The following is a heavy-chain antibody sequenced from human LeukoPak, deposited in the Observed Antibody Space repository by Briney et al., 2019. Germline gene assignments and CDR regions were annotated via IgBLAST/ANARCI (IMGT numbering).Heavy chain of an antibody. D-gene: IGHD6-13*01. J-gene: IGHJ4*02. CDR3: AKRGHYSINWYHYFDY. CDR1: GFTFTTYG. V-gene: IGHV3-30*18. CDR2: IASNGGSE. Sequence: GGSLRLSCAAYGFTFTTYGLHWVRQAPGKGLEWVAAIASNGGSEYYADSVKGRFTISRDNSKNTLFLQMNSLRPDDTAVYYCAKRGHYSINWYHYFDYWGQGTLVTVSS.